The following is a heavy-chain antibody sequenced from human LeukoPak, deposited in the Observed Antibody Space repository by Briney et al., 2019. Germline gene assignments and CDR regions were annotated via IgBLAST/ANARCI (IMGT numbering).Heavy chain of an antibody. CDR2: IQQGGSEK. CDR3: ARESPHIYDSISNWFDP. Sequence: GGSLRLSCAASGFTFGSYWMTWVRQAPGKGLEWVANIQQGGSEKNYADSVKGRFTISRDNAKNSLYLQMNSLRAEDTAVYYCARESPHIYDSISNWFDPWGQGTLVTVSS. CDR1: GFTFGSYW. V-gene: IGHV3-7*01. J-gene: IGHJ5*02. D-gene: IGHD3-22*01.